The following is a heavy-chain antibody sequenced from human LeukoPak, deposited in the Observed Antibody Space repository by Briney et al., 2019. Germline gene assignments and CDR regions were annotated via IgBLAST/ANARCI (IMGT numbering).Heavy chain of an antibody. Sequence: GGSLRLSCTASGFTFGDYAMSWVRQAPGKGLEWVANIKQDGSEKYYVDSVKGRFTISRDNAKNSLYLQMNSLRAEDTAVYYCARDGYSSSWYRSPDWFDPWGQGTLVTVSS. CDR2: IKQDGSEK. V-gene: IGHV3-7*01. D-gene: IGHD6-13*01. CDR3: ARDGYSSSWYRSPDWFDP. CDR1: GFTFGDYA. J-gene: IGHJ5*02.